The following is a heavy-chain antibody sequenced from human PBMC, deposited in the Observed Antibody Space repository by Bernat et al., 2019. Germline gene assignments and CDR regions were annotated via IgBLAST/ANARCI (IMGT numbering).Heavy chain of an antibody. J-gene: IGHJ4*02. CDR3: ARQGSSSSWGTSESFDY. Sequence: QLQLQESGPGLVKPSETLSLTCTVSGGSISSSSYYWGWIRQPPGNGLEWIGSSYYSGSTCYSPSLKIRVTISVDTSKNQFSLKLSSVTAADTAVYYCARQGSSSSWGTSESFDYWGQGTLVTVSS. D-gene: IGHD6-13*01. CDR2: SYYSGST. CDR1: GGSISSSSYY. V-gene: IGHV4-39*01.